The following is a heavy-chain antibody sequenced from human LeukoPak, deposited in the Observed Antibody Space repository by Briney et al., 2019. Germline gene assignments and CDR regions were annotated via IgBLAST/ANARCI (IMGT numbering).Heavy chain of an antibody. CDR1: GFTFSSYA. V-gene: IGHV3-23*01. D-gene: IGHD2-2*02. Sequence: GGSLRLSCAASGFTFSSYAMSWVRQAPGKGLEWISAISGSGGSTYYADSVKGRFTISRDNSKNTLYLQMNSLRAEDTAVYCCARPNGYCSSTSCYTYDYWGQGTLVTVSS. CDR3: ARPNGYCSSTSCYTYDY. J-gene: IGHJ4*02. CDR2: ISGSGGST.